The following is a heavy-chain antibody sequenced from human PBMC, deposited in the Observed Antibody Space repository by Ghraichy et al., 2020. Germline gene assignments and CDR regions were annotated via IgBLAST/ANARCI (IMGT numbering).Heavy chain of an antibody. V-gene: IGHV3-23*01. Sequence: GESLNISCAASGFAFSYYAMNWVRQAPGKGLEWVAGVSGSGISTYYADSVKGRFTISRDNSDNTLYLQMNNLRADDTAVYHCAKDLTGYSSSSIDYWGQGNLVTVSS. J-gene: IGHJ4*02. CDR2: VSGSGIST. CDR1: GFAFSYYA. CDR3: AKDLTGYSSSSIDY. D-gene: IGHD5-12*01.